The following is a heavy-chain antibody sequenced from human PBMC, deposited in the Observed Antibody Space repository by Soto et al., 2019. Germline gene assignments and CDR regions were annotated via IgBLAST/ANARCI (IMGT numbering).Heavy chain of an antibody. J-gene: IGHJ6*02. CDR3: AREGVGWLPYYYYGMDV. Sequence: GGSLRLSCAASGFTFSSYEMNWVRQAPGKGLEWVSYISSSGSTIYYADSVKGRFTISRDNAKNSLYLQMNSLRAEDTAVYYCAREGVGWLPYYYYGMDVWGQGTTVTVSS. CDR1: GFTFSSYE. V-gene: IGHV3-48*03. D-gene: IGHD5-12*01. CDR2: ISSSGSTI.